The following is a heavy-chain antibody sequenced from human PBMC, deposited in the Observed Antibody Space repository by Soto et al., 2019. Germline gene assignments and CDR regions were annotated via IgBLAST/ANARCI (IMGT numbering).Heavy chain of an antibody. Sequence: QVQLVQSGAEVKKPGASMKVSCKASGYTFSDYAVHWVRQAPGQRLEGMGRINTVNGKTKYSQNLQDRVTITRDASATMAYLERSSLRPEDTAVYYCARNAVTYGSGDGKYYYYMDVWGKGTTVTVTS. J-gene: IGHJ6*03. CDR3: ARNAVTYGSGDGKYYYYMDV. CDR2: INTVNGKT. CDR1: GYTFSDYA. V-gene: IGHV1-3*04. D-gene: IGHD2-21*01.